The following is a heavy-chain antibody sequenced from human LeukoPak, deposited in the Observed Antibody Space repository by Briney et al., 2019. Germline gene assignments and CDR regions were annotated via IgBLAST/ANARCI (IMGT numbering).Heavy chain of an antibody. D-gene: IGHD4-17*01. V-gene: IGHV3-15*01. CDR1: GFTFHTYA. CDR2: IKSKTDSGTT. J-gene: IGHJ4*02. Sequence: SGGSLRLSCSTSGFTFHTYAMSWVRQAPGKGLEWVGRIKSKTDSGTTDYAAPVKGRFTISRDDSKNKLYLQMNSLKTEDTAVYYCTTPAGDPPWDFDYWGEGTLVTVSS. CDR3: TTPAGDPPWDFDY.